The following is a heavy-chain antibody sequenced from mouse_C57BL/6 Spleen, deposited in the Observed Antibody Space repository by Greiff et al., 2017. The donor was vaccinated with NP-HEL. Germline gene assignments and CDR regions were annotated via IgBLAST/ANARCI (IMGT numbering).Heavy chain of an antibody. CDR3: ARSRFLITTVVALDY. J-gene: IGHJ2*01. V-gene: IGHV1-69*01. D-gene: IGHD1-1*01. Sequence: QVQLQQPGAELVMPGASVKLSCKASGYTFTSYWMHWVKQRPGQGLEWIGEIDPSDSYTNYNQKFKGKSTLTVDKSSSTAYMQLSSLTSEDSAVYYCARSRFLITTVVALDYWGQGTTLTVSS. CDR2: IDPSDSYT. CDR1: GYTFTSYW.